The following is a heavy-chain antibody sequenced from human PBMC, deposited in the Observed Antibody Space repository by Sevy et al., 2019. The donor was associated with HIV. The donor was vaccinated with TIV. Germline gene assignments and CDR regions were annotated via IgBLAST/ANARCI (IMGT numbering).Heavy chain of an antibody. D-gene: IGHD3-3*01. CDR2: TYYRSKWYN. CDR3: ARAITIFGLTIMLDP. J-gene: IGHJ5*02. Sequence: QSQTLSLTCTISGDSVSSSSVAWNWIRQSPSRGLEWLGRTYYRSKWYNDYALSMKNRIIISPDTSKNQLSLQLNSVTPEDTAVYYCARAITIFGLTIMLDPWGLGTLVTVSS. CDR1: GDSVSSSSVA. V-gene: IGHV6-1*01.